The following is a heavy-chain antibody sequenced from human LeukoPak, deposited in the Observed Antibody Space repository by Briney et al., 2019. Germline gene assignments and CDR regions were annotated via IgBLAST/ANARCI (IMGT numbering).Heavy chain of an antibody. D-gene: IGHD2-15*01. CDR3: ARERPDVVVVAATGWFDP. CDR2: IYNGGST. V-gene: IGHV3-53*01. Sequence: GGSLRLSCAASGFTVSNNYMSWIRQAPGKGLEWVSVIYNGGSTYYADSVKGRFTTSRDNSKNTLYLEMNSLRVEDTAVYYCARERPDVVVVAATGWFDPWGQGTLVTVSS. CDR1: GFTVSNNY. J-gene: IGHJ5*02.